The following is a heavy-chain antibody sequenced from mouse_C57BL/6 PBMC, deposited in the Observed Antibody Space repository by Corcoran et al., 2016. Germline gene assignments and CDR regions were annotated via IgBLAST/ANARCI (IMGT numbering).Heavy chain of an antibody. V-gene: IGHV1-26*01. D-gene: IGHD3-2*02. CDR2: INPNNGGT. Sequence: EVQLQQSGPELVKPGASVKISCKASGYTFTDYYMNGVKQSHGKSLEWIGDINPNNGGTSYNQKFKGKATLTVDKSSSTAYMELRSLTSEDSAVYYCARSGGQLRLRYFDYWGQGTTLTVSS. CDR3: ARSGGQLRLRYFDY. CDR1: GYTFTDYY. J-gene: IGHJ2*01.